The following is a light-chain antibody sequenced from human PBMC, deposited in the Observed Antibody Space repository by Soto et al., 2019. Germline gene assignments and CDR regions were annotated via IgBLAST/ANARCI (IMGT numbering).Light chain of an antibody. CDR2: GAS. CDR3: QQYGSSPGT. J-gene: IGKJ1*01. V-gene: IGKV3-20*01. CDR1: QSVSSN. Sequence: EIVMTQSPATLSVSPGERATLSCRASQSVSSNLAWYQQKPGQAPRLLIYGASSRATRIPDRFSGSGAGTDFTLTISRLEPEDFAVYYCQQYGSSPGTFGQGTKVDIK.